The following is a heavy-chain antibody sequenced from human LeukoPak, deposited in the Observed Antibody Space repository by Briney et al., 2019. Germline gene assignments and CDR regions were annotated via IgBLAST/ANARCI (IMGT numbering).Heavy chain of an antibody. D-gene: IGHD3-3*01. V-gene: IGHV3-21*01. J-gene: IGHJ4*02. CDR3: ARFHSRLRFLEWLPFDY. CDR2: ISSRSSYI. Sequence: PGGSLRLSCAASGFTFSSYSMNWVRQAPGKGLEWVSSISSRSSYIYYADSVKGRFTISRDNAKNSLYLQMNSLRAEDTAVYYCARFHSRLRFLEWLPFDYWGQGTLVTVSS. CDR1: GFTFSSYS.